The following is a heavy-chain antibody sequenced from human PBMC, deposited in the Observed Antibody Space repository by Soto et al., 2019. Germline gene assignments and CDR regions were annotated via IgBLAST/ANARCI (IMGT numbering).Heavy chain of an antibody. J-gene: IGHJ4*02. Sequence: QVQLVQSGAEVKKPGSSVKVSCKASGGTFSSYAISWVRQAPGQGLEWMGGIIPIFGTANYAQKFQGRVTITADESTSTAYMGLSSVRLGDTAVYCVVGRSGYSSSWRGGGYFDYWGQGTLVTVSS. D-gene: IGHD6-6*01. CDR3: VGRSGYSSSWRGGGYFDY. CDR2: IIPIFGTA. V-gene: IGHV1-69*01. CDR1: GGTFSSYA.